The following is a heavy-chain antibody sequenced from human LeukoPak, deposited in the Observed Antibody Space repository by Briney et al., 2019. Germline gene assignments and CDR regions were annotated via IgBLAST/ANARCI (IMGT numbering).Heavy chain of an antibody. J-gene: IGHJ4*02. CDR2: IYYSGST. CDR3: ARGSRELYYFDY. V-gene: IGHV4-59*01. Sequence: SETLSLTCTVSGGSISSYYWSWIRQPPGKGLEWIGYIYYSGSTKYNPSLKSRATISVDASKTQFSPKLNSVTAADTAVYYCARGSRELYYFDYWGQGTLVTVSS. CDR1: GGSISSYY. D-gene: IGHD1-7*01.